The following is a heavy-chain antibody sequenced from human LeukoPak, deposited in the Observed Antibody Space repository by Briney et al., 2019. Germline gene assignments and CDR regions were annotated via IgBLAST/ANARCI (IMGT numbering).Heavy chain of an antibody. CDR2: ISAYNGNT. V-gene: IGHV1-18*01. J-gene: IGHJ4*02. CDR3: ARPAAAGAKKYYYFDY. Sequence: GASVKVSCKASGYTFTSHGISWVRQAPGQGLEWMGWISAYNGNTNYAQKLQGRVTMTTDTSTSTAYMELRSLRSDDTAVYYCARPAAAGAKKYYYFDYWGQGTLVTVSS. D-gene: IGHD6-13*01. CDR1: GYTFTSHG.